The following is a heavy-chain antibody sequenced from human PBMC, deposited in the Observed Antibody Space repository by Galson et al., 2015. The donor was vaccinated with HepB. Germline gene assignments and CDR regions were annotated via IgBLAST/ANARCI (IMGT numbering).Heavy chain of an antibody. V-gene: IGHV3-30*04. CDR3: ARGNGIDYGSGSPRGTMDV. CDR2: ISYDGSNK. J-gene: IGHJ6*02. D-gene: IGHD3-10*01. CDR1: GFTFSTYA. Sequence: SLRLSCAASGFTFSTYAMHWVRQAPGKGLEWVAVISYDGSNKYYADSVKGRFTISRDNSKNTLYLQMNSLRAEDTAVYYCARGNGIDYGSGSPRGTMDVWGQGTTVTVSS.